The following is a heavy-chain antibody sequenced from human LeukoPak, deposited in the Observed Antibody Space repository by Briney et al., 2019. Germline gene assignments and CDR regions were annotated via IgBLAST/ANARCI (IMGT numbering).Heavy chain of an antibody. V-gene: IGHV1-69*06. CDR1: GGTFSSYA. J-gene: IGHJ6*04. CDR3: ARGIAAAAGTYYYGMDV. CDR2: IIPIFGTA. Sequence: SVKVSCKASGGTFSSYAISWVRQAPGQGLEWMGGIIPIFGTANYAQKFQGRVTITADKSTSTAYMELSSLRSEDTAVYYCARGIAAAAGTYYYGMDVWGKGSTVTVSS. D-gene: IGHD6-13*01.